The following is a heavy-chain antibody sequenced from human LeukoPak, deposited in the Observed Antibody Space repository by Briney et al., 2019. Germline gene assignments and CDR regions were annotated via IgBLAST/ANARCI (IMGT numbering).Heavy chain of an antibody. V-gene: IGHV4-34*01. Sequence: PSETLSLTCAVYGGSFSGYYWSWIRQPPGKGLEWIGEINHSGSTNYNPSLKSRVTISVDTSKNQFSLKLSSVTAADTAVYYCARAGSSGWPSNFDYWGQGTLVTVSS. J-gene: IGHJ4*02. D-gene: IGHD6-19*01. CDR2: INHSGST. CDR3: ARAGSSGWPSNFDY. CDR1: GGSFSGYY.